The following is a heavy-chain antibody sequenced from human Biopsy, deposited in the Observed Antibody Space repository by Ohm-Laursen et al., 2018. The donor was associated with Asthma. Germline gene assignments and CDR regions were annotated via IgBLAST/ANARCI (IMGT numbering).Heavy chain of an antibody. J-gene: IGHJ6*02. D-gene: IGHD3-10*01. CDR2: ISVYNGNT. Sequence: SSVKVSCKTSGYTFNSAGITWARQAPGQGLEWMGWISVYNGNTKVAQKLQDRVTMITDTSTSTAYMELRSLRSDDTVVYFCARAVDYSHYYGIDVWGQGTTVTVS. V-gene: IGHV1-18*01. CDR3: ARAVDYSHYYGIDV. CDR1: GYTFNSAG.